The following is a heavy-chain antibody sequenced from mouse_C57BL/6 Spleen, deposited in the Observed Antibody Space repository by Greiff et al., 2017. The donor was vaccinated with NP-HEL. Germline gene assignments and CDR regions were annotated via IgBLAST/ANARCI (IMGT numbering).Heavy chain of an antibody. J-gene: IGHJ4*01. Sequence: QVQLQQSGAELVKPGASVKMSCKASGYTFTSYWITWVKQRPGQGLEWIGDIYPGSGSTNYNEKFKSKATLTVDTSSSTAYMQLSSLTSEDSAVYYCARSSSYYYAMDYWGQGTSVTVSS. CDR3: ARSSSYYYAMDY. D-gene: IGHD1-1*01. CDR1: GYTFTSYW. CDR2: IYPGSGST. V-gene: IGHV1-55*01.